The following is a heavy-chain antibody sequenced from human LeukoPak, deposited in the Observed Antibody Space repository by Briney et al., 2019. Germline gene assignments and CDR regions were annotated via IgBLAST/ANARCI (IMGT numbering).Heavy chain of an antibody. Sequence: ASVKVSCKASGYTFTSYAMHWVRQAPGQRLEWMGWINAGNGNTKYSQKFQGRVTITRDTSASTAYMELSSLRSGDTAVYYCARGDIYSGTPDVWGQGTTVTVSS. CDR1: GYTFTSYA. J-gene: IGHJ6*02. CDR2: INAGNGNT. CDR3: ARGDIYSGTPDV. D-gene: IGHD2-15*01. V-gene: IGHV1-3*01.